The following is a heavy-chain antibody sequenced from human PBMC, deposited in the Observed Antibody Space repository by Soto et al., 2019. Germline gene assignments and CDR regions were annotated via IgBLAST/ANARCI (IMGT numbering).Heavy chain of an antibody. CDR2: NKHTGDA. J-gene: IGHJ5*01. V-gene: IGHV4-4*02. CDR3: ARDGRLHWFAS. Sequence: QVHLQESGPGLVKPSETLSLTCAVSGDSIKTETWWSWLRQLPGTGLKWIGTNKHTGDANANPALRSRVSMSVDRTKSQFFLHLLSASAADTAVYFCARDGRLHWFASWGQGTLVTVSS. CDR1: GDSIKTETW.